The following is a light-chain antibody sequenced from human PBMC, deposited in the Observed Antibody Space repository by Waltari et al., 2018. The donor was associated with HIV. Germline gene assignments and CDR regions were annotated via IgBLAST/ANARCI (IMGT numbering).Light chain of an antibody. J-gene: IGLJ1*01. CDR2: VVS. V-gene: IGLV2-14*03. CDR3: SSYTSSSPYA. CDR1: SSDVGGYNY. Sequence: QSALTQPASVSGSPGQSITISCPGTSSDVGGYNYVSWYQQHPGKAPKLMIYVVSIAPSGVSNRFAGSKSGNTASLTISGLQAEDEADYYCSSYTSSSPYAFGTGTKVTVL.